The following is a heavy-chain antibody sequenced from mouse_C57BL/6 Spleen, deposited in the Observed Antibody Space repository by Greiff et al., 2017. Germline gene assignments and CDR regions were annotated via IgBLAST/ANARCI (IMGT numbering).Heavy chain of an antibody. CDR1: GYTFTSYW. J-gene: IGHJ2*01. V-gene: IGHV1-50*01. CDR3: ASYDGDYVGVGY. D-gene: IGHD2-3*01. Sequence: QVQLQQPGAELVKPGASVKLSCKASGYTFTSYWMQWVKQRPGQSLEWIGEIDPSDSYTNYNQKFKGKTTLTVDTSSSRAYMQLSSLTSEDSAVYDCASYDGDYVGVGYWGQGTTLTVSS. CDR2: IDPSDSYT.